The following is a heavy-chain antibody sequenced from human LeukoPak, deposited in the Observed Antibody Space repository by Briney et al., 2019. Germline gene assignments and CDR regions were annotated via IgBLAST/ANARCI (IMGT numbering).Heavy chain of an antibody. J-gene: IGHJ4*02. V-gene: IGHV3-11*04. CDR1: GFIFNDYY. D-gene: IGHD3-22*01. Sequence: GGSLRLSCAASGFIFNDYYMSWIRQPPGKGLEWVSYISSTGGTIYYADSVKGRFTISRDNAKNSLYLQMNSLRAEDTAVYYCARAKYDSRGYCSYYFDYWGQGTLVTVSS. CDR2: ISSTGGTI. CDR3: ARAKYDSRGYCSYYFDY.